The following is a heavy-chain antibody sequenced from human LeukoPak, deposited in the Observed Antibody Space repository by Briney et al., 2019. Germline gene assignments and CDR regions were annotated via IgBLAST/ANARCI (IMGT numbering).Heavy chain of an antibody. CDR2: LYHSDST. D-gene: IGHD2-2*01. Sequence: PSETLSLTCAVSGYSLSNGYYWVWIRQPPGKGLEWIGSLYHSDSTYYNPSLRRRVTMSVDMSKNQFSVNLSFVTAADTAVYYCARQYASYYYYYVDVWGKGTTVTVSS. V-gene: IGHV4-38-2*01. CDR3: ARQYASYYYYYVDV. CDR1: GYSLSNGYY. J-gene: IGHJ6*03.